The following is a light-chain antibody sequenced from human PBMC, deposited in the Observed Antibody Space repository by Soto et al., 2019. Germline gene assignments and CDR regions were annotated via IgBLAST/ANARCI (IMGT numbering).Light chain of an antibody. CDR1: QSVSSY. V-gene: IGKV3-11*01. J-gene: IGKJ5*01. CDR2: DAS. Sequence: ASQSVSSYVDLYKKQXGDATMLLIYDASXRATGIPCRLGGGGSGTDFTPNISCIEPEEVAVYYCKMRSFWPINYGEGTRLEIK. CDR3: KMRSFWPIN.